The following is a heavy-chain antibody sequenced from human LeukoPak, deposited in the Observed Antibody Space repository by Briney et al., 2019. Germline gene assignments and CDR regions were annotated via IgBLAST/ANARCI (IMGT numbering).Heavy chain of an antibody. Sequence: GGSLRLSCAASGFTFSSYSMNWARQAPGKGLEWVSSISSSSSYIYYADSVKGRFTISRDNAKNSLYLQMNSLRAEDTAVYYCARDRSYDSSGYLTGWGQGTLVTVSS. CDR3: ARDRSYDSSGYLTG. D-gene: IGHD3-22*01. CDR2: ISSSSSYI. V-gene: IGHV3-21*01. J-gene: IGHJ4*02. CDR1: GFTFSSYS.